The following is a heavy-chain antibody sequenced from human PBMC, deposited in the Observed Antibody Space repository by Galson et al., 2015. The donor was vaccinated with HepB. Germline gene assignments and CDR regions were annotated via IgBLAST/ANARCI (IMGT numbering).Heavy chain of an antibody. CDR2: ISSSSYI. CDR3: ARHHGSLYGSGSYEWNYYYYGMDV. CDR1: GFTFSSYS. V-gene: IGHV3-21*01. J-gene: IGHJ6*02. Sequence: SLRLSCAASGFTFSSYSMNWVRQAPGKGLEWVSSISSSSYIYYADSVKGRFTISRDNAKNSLYLQMNSLRAEDTAVYYCARHHGSLYGSGSYEWNYYYYGMDVWGQGTTVTVSS. D-gene: IGHD3-10*01.